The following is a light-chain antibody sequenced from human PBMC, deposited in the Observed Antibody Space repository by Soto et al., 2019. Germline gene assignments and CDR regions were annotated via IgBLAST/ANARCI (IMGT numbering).Light chain of an antibody. V-gene: IGKV1-39*01. CDR3: QQSYTTPLT. CDR1: QSISYD. CDR2: GAN. J-gene: IGKJ4*01. Sequence: DIQMTQSPSSLSASVGDRVTITCRASQSISYDLNWYQQKPGKAPRLLIYGANSLESGVPLRFSGSGSRTDFTLTINNLQPEDFETYYCQQSYTTPLTLGGGPKVDI.